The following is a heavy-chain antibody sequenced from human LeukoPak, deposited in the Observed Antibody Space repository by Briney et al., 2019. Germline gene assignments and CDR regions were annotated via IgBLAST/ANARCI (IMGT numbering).Heavy chain of an antibody. Sequence: SETLSLTCTVSGGSISSSTYSWGWIRQPPGKGLEWIGSLYYSGSTYYNPSLQSRVTISVDTSKNQFSLKLSSVTAADTAVYYCARHPSPYGGNHPVDYWGQGTLVTVSS. CDR2: LYYSGST. D-gene: IGHD2-15*01. V-gene: IGHV4-39*01. CDR1: GGSISSSTYS. J-gene: IGHJ4*02. CDR3: ARHPSPYGGNHPVDY.